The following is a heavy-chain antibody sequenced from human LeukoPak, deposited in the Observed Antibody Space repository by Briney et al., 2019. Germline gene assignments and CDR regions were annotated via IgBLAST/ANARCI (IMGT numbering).Heavy chain of an antibody. Sequence: GGSLRLSCAASGFTFSSYGMHWVRQAPGKGLEWVAVISHDGSNKYYADSVKGRFTISRDNSKNTLYLQMNSLRAEDTAVYYCANTDSGSSQYWGQGTLVTVSS. CDR3: ANTDSGSSQY. CDR1: GFTFSSYG. J-gene: IGHJ4*02. CDR2: ISHDGSNK. D-gene: IGHD3-10*01. V-gene: IGHV3-30*18.